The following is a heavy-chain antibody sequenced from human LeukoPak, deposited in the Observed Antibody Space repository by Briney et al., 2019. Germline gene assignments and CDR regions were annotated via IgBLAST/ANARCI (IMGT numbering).Heavy chain of an antibody. D-gene: IGHD1-1*01. CDR2: IKSKTDGGTT. CDR3: TTDPRNGYYFDY. CDR1: GFTFSNAW. V-gene: IGHV3-15*01. J-gene: IGHJ4*02. Sequence: SGGSLRLSCAASGFTFSNAWMSWVRQAPGKGLEWNGRIKSKTDGGTTDYAAPVKGRFTISRDDSTDTLYLQLNSLKTEDTAIYYCTTDPRNGYYFDYWGQGTLVTVSS.